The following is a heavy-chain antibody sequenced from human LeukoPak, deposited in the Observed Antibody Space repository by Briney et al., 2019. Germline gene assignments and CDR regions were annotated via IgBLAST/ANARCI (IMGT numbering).Heavy chain of an antibody. CDR1: GFTFSTYA. Sequence: PGGSLRLSCAASGFTFSTYAMSWVRQAPGKGLEWVSFISGSGVSTDYADSVKGRFTISRDNSKNMLYLQMNSLRVEDTAVYFCAIGVNFYGITDYYPWWGQGTLVTVSS. CDR3: AIGVNFYGITDYYPW. J-gene: IGHJ4*02. V-gene: IGHV3-23*01. CDR2: ISGSGVST. D-gene: IGHD3-22*01.